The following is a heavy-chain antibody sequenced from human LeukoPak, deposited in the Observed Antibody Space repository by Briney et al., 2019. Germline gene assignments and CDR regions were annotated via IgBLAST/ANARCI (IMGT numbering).Heavy chain of an antibody. CDR3: ARYNPPATYHMAA. CDR1: GFTLSSDS. D-gene: IGHD1-14*01. V-gene: IGHV3-21*01. CDR2: ISTSSSSI. J-gene: IGHJ6*03. Sequence: GGSRRLSCAASGFTLSSDSMNWVRQAPGKGREWVSSISTSSSSIYYANSVKVRFTISRENAKNPLYLQMNSLRAKHTAASYRARYNPPATYHMAASXTGTTVTVS.